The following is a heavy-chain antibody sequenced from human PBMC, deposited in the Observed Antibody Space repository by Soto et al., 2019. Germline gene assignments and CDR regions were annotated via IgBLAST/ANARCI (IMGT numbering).Heavy chain of an antibody. V-gene: IGHV3-30*03. CDR3: ARDRFSDTAMCDY. CDR1: GFTFSNYA. CDR2: ISSDGNNK. D-gene: IGHD5-18*01. J-gene: IGHJ4*02. Sequence: PGGSLRLSCAASGFTFSNYAMNWVRQAPGKGLEWVSVISSDGNNKYYADSVKGRFTISRDNSKNTLYLQMNSLRAEDTAVYYCARDRFSDTAMCDYWGQGTLVTV.